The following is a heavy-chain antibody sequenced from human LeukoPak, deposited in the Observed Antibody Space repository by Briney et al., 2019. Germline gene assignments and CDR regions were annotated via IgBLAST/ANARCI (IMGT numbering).Heavy chain of an antibody. V-gene: IGHV4-59*10. D-gene: IGHD1-1*01. CDR1: GGSFSGYY. J-gene: IGHJ5*02. Sequence: SETLSLTCAVYGGSFSGYYWSWIRQPPGKGLEWIGRIYTSGSTNYNPSLKSRVTMSVDTSKNQFSLKLSSVTAADTAVYYCAKTGTSWFDPWGQGTLVTVSS. CDR3: AKTGTSWFDP. CDR2: IYTSGST.